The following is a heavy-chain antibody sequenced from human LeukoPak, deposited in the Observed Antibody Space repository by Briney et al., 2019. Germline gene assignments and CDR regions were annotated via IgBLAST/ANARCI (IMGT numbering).Heavy chain of an antibody. CDR3: ARRGGSGSYYFDY. J-gene: IGHJ4*02. CDR1: GGSFSGYY. Sequence: SETLSLTCAAYGGSFSGYYWSWIRQPPGKGLEWIGEINHSGSTNYNPSLKSRVTISVDTSKNQFSLKLSSVTAADTAVYYCARRGGSGSYYFDYWGQGTLVTVSS. D-gene: IGHD3-10*01. CDR2: INHSGST. V-gene: IGHV4-34*01.